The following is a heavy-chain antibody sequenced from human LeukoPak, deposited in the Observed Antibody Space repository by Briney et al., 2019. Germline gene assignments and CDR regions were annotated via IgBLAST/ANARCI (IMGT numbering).Heavy chain of an antibody. CDR2: IYYSGSI. J-gene: IGHJ3*02. CDR1: GYSISSSNY. CDR3: ARKATTGSTKAAFDI. V-gene: IGHV4-28*05. Sequence: SDTPSLTCAVSGYSISSSNYWAWIRQPPGKGLEWIGHIYYSGSIYYNPSLKSRVTMSVDTSKNQFSLKLSSVTAVDTAVYYCARKATTGSTKAAFDIWGQGTMVTVSS. D-gene: IGHD4-17*01.